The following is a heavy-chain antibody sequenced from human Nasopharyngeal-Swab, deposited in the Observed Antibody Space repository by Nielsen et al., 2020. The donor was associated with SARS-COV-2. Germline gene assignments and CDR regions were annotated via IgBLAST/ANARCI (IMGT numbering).Heavy chain of an antibody. V-gene: IGHV1-69*10. CDR1: GGTFSSYA. CDR2: IIPILGIA. Sequence: SVKVSCKASGGTFSSYAISWVRQAPGQGLEWMGGIIPILGIANYAQKFQGRVTITADKSTSTAYMELSSLRSEDTAVYYCARDRNPVPFDYWGQGTLVTVSS. J-gene: IGHJ4*02. CDR3: ARDRNPVPFDY.